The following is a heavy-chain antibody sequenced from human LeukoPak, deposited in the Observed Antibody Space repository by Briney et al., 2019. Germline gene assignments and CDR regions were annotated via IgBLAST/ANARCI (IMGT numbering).Heavy chain of an antibody. D-gene: IGHD3-10*01. CDR1: GFTFSSYS. CDR3: ARDGTMVRGLGPVEFDP. J-gene: IGHJ5*02. CDR2: ISSSSSYI. V-gene: IGHV3-21*01. Sequence: KPGGSLRLSCAASGFTFSSYSMNWVRQAPGKGLEWVSSISSSSSYIYYADSVKGRFTISRDNAKNSLYLQMNSLRAEDTAVYYCARDGTMVRGLGPVEFDPWGQGTLVTVSS.